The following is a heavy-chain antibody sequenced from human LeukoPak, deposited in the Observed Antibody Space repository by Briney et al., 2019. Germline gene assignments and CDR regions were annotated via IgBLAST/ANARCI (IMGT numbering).Heavy chain of an antibody. CDR2: INGDGSST. CDR3: TRGISGSDSI. D-gene: IGHD1-26*01. V-gene: IGHV3-74*03. J-gene: IGHJ4*02. Sequence: PGGSLRLSCAGSRFTFSSYWMDWVRQAPGKGLVWVSRINGDGSSTAYADSVKGRFTISRDNAKNTLYLQMNSLRAEDTAMYYCTRGISGSDSIWGQGTLVTVSS. CDR1: RFTFSSYW.